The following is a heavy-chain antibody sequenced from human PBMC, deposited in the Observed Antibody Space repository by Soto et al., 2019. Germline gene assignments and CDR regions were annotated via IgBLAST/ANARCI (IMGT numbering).Heavy chain of an antibody. J-gene: IGHJ4*02. D-gene: IGHD3-22*01. CDR1: GGSISSYY. CDR3: ASWSIYYDSSGYDDY. V-gene: IGHV4-59*01. Sequence: TSETLSLTCTVSGGSISSYYWSWIRQPPGKGLEWIGYIYYSGSTNYNPSLKSRVTISVDTSKNQFSLKLSSVTAADTAVYYCASWSIYYDSSGYDDYWGQGTLVTVSS. CDR2: IYYSGST.